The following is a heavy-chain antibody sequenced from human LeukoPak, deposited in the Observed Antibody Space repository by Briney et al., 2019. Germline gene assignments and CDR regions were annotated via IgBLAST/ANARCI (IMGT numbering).Heavy chain of an antibody. Sequence: GGSLRLSCAASGFTFSSYAMHWVRQAPGKGLEWVAVISYDGSNKYYADSVKGRFTISRDNSKNTLYLQMNSLRAEDTAVYYCAREEEAAAGSPFDYWGQGTLVTVSS. J-gene: IGHJ4*02. CDR3: AREEEAAAGSPFDY. D-gene: IGHD6-13*01. V-gene: IGHV3-30*04. CDR2: ISYDGSNK. CDR1: GFTFSSYA.